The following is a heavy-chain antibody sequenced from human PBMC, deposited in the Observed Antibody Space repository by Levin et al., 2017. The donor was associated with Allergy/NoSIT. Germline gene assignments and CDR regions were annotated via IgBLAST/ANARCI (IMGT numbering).Heavy chain of an antibody. Sequence: ASVKVSCKTSGYTFNSYGLSWVRQAPGQGLEWMGWISGYSGDTKYAQKFQGRVTMTRDTSTSTAYMELRSLRSDDTAVYFCARDPSPSYFGSGSPPGDYWGQGTLVTVSS. CDR3: ARDPSPSYFGSGSPPGDY. J-gene: IGHJ4*02. D-gene: IGHD3-10*01. V-gene: IGHV1-18*01. CDR1: GYTFNSYG. CDR2: ISGYSGDT.